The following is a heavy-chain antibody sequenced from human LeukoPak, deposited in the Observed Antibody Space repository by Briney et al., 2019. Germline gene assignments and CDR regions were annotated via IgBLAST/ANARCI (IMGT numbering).Heavy chain of an antibody. CDR1: GFTFSSYA. CDR3: ARGYDLLDF. J-gene: IGHJ4*02. CDR2: IGASGGSP. D-gene: IGHD3-3*01. V-gene: IGHV3-23*01. Sequence: PGGSLRLSCAASGFTFSSYAMTWVRQAPGKGLEWVSDIGASGGSPYYADSVKGRFTISRDNSKNTLYVQMNNLRAEDTAVYYCARGYDLLDFWGQGTLVTVSS.